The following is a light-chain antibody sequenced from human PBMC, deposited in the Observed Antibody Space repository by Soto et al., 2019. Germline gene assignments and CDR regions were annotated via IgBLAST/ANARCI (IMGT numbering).Light chain of an antibody. CDR2: KAS. CDR1: QSISSW. CDR3: QQYPFT. Sequence: DIQMTQSPSTLSASVGDRVTITCRASQSISSWLAWYQQKPGKAPKLLSYKASSLESGVPSRFSGSGSGTEFTLTISSLQPDDFATYYCQQYPFTFGPGTKVDIK. J-gene: IGKJ3*01. V-gene: IGKV1-5*03.